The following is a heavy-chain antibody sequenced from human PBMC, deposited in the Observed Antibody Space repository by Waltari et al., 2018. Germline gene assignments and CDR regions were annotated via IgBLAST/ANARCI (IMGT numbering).Heavy chain of an antibody. CDR1: SDSLSGYY. Sequence: HVQLQESGPGLVKPSETLSLTCTDSSDSLSGYYWSWIRQSARKGLEWIGRASSSGTTNYNLSFKSRVTMSVDMSKNQFSLRLTSVTAADTAVYYCARERQIVVVPPADLLVFEYWGQGALVTVSS. J-gene: IGHJ4*02. V-gene: IGHV4-4*07. CDR3: ARERQIVVVPPADLLVFEY. CDR2: ASSSGTT. D-gene: IGHD2-2*01.